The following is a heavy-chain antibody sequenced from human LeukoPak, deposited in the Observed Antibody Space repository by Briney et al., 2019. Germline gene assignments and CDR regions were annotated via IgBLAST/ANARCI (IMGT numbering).Heavy chain of an antibody. CDR1: GGSISSGGYY. J-gene: IGHJ4*02. V-gene: IGHV4-31*03. CDR2: IYYCGST. D-gene: IGHD2-2*01. CDR3: ARAIDQLLDFDY. Sequence: SETLSLTCTVSGGSISSGGYYWSWIRQHPGKGLEWIGYIYYCGSTYYNPSLKSRVTISVDTSKNQFSLKLSSVTAADTAVYYCARAIDQLLDFDYWGQGTLVTVSS.